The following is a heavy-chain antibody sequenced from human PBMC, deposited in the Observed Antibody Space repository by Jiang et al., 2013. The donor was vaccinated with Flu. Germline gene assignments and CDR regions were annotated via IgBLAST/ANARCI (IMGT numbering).Heavy chain of an antibody. CDR3: ARLVGATDSNWFDP. Sequence: KGSGYSFTSYWISWGAPDARERPGVDGRIDPSDSYTNYSPSFQGHVTISADKSISTAYLQWSSLKASDTAMYYCARLVGATDSNWFDPWGQGTLVTVSS. J-gene: IGHJ5*02. CDR1: GYSFTSYW. D-gene: IGHD1-26*01. V-gene: IGHV5-10-1*01. CDR2: IDPSDSYT.